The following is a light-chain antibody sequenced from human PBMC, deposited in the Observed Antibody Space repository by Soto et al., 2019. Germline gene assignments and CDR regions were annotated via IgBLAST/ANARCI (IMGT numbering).Light chain of an antibody. CDR2: SVS. Sequence: QSVLTQPASASGSPGQSITISCSGTSSDIGAYDHVAWFQQFPGKTPKLIIYSVSNRPSGVSYRFSGSKSGNTASLTISGLQAEDEADYYCTSYTVSRSYVFGTGTKVTVL. CDR1: SSDIGAYDH. J-gene: IGLJ1*01. V-gene: IGLV2-14*01. CDR3: TSYTVSRSYV.